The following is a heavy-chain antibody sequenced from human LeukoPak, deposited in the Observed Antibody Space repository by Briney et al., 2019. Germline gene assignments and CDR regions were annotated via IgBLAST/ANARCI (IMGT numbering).Heavy chain of an antibody. CDR3: TTGYSSGYIEDY. J-gene: IGHJ4*02. V-gene: IGHV3-15*01. CDR2: IKTSINDERT. D-gene: IGHD3-22*01. Sequence: AGSLTLSCAASGFRFSDAWWSWVRQAPGKGLEWIGRIKTSINDERTHYVESVKGRFIISRDGSTNTLFLQMNSLKIEDTAVYYCTTGYSSGYIEDYWGQGTRVSVTS. CDR1: GFRFSDAW.